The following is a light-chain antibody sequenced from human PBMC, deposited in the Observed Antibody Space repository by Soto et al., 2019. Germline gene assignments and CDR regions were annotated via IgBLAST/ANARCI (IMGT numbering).Light chain of an antibody. Sequence: EKVMRQSRAIVSLSPCGRATLSCMASQIVSSNLAWYQQKPGQAPRLIIYGASTRATGIPARFSGSGSGTEFTLTISSLQSEDFAVYYCQQYNNWPDTFGQGTKVDIK. CDR3: QQYNNWPDT. CDR2: GAS. J-gene: IGKJ1*01. CDR1: QIVSSN. V-gene: IGKV3-15*01.